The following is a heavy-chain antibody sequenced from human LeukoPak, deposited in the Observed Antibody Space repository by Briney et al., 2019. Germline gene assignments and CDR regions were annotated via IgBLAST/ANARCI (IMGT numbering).Heavy chain of an antibody. Sequence: ASVKVSCKASGYTFTGYYMHWVRQAPGQGLEWMGWINPNSGGTNYAQKFQGRVIMTRDTSISTAYMELSRLRSDDTAVYYCARVAGLGYGDPQSAFDIWGQGTMVTVSS. V-gene: IGHV1-2*02. CDR1: GYTFTGYY. J-gene: IGHJ3*02. CDR2: INPNSGGT. D-gene: IGHD4-17*01. CDR3: ARVAGLGYGDPQSAFDI.